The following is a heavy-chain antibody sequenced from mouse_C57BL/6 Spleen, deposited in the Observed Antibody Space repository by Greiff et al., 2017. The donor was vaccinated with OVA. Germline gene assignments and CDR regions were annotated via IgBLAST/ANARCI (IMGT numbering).Heavy chain of an antibody. Sequence: VHVKQSVAELVRPGASVKLSCTASGFNIKNTYMHWVKQRPEQGLEWIGRIDPANGNTKYAPKFQGKATITADTSSNTAYLQLISLTSEDTAIYYCARSITTVVPHYWYFDVWGTGTTVTVSS. V-gene: IGHV14-3*01. J-gene: IGHJ1*03. CDR3: ARSITTVVPHYWYFDV. CDR2: IDPANGNT. D-gene: IGHD1-1*01. CDR1: GFNIKNTY.